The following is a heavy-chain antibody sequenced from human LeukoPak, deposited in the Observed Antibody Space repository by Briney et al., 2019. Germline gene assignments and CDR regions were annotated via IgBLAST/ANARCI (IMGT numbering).Heavy chain of an antibody. Sequence: SETLSLTCTVTGGSISSSSHYWGWIRQPPGKGLEWIGSVYYTGSTYYNPSLKSRVTISVDTSKNQFSLKLSSVTAADTAVYYCARQGKVVLSIWFDPWGQGTLVTVSS. V-gene: IGHV4-39*01. CDR1: GGSISSSSHY. J-gene: IGHJ5*02. CDR3: ARQGKVVLSIWFDP. D-gene: IGHD2/OR15-2a*01. CDR2: VYYTGST.